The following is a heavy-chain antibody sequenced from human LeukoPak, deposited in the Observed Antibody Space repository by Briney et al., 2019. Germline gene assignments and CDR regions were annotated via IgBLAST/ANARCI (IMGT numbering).Heavy chain of an antibody. CDR3: ARGKSAYGMDV. Sequence: SETLSLTCTVSGGSISSYYWSWIRQPAGKGLEWIGRIYTSGSTNYNPSLKSRVTMSVDTSKNQISLKLSSVTAADTAVYCCARGKSAYGMDVWGQGTTVTVSS. V-gene: IGHV4-4*07. CDR2: IYTSGST. CDR1: GGSISSYY. J-gene: IGHJ6*02.